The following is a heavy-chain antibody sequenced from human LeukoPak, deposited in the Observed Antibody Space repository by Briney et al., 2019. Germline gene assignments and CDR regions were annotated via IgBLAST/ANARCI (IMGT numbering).Heavy chain of an antibody. CDR1: GFTFSSYS. D-gene: IGHD1-26*01. V-gene: IGHV3-48*01. Sequence: GGSLRLSCAASGFTFSSYSMNWVRQAPGKGLEWVSYISSSSSTIYYADSVKGRFTISRDNAKNSLYLQMNSLRAEDTAVYYCARDPVGAYLPYDYWGQGTLVTVSS. J-gene: IGHJ4*02. CDR3: ARDPVGAYLPYDY. CDR2: ISSSSSTI.